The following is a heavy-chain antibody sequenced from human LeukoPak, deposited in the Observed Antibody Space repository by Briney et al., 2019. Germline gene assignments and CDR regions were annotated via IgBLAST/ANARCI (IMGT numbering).Heavy chain of an antibody. J-gene: IGHJ4*02. CDR3: ARGPGYYYDSSGYYLN. D-gene: IGHD3-22*01. CDR2: IYYSGST. CDR1: GGSISSGDYY. V-gene: IGHV4-30-4*01. Sequence: SQTLSLTCTVTGGSISSGDYYWGWIRQPPGRGLEWIGYIYYSGSTYYNPSLKSRVTISVDTSKNQFSLKLSSVTAADTAVYYCARGPGYYYDSSGYYLNWGQGTLVTVSS.